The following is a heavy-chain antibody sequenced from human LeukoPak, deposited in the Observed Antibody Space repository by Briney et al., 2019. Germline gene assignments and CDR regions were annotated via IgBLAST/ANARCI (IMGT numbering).Heavy chain of an antibody. V-gene: IGHV3-11*01. Sequence: NAGGSLRLSCAASGFTFSDYYMSWIHQAPGKGLEWVSYISSSGSTIYYADSVKGRFTISRDNSKNTLNLQMSRLRADDTAVYYCAEQTRGYSFGSWGQGSLVTVSS. D-gene: IGHD5-18*01. CDR3: AEQTRGYSFGS. CDR1: GFTFSDYY. J-gene: IGHJ5*02. CDR2: ISSSGSTI.